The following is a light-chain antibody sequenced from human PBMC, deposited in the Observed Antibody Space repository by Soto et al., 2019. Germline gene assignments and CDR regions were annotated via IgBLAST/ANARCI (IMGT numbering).Light chain of an antibody. Sequence: QSALTQPPSVSGSPGQSVTISCTGTSSDVGSYNRVSWYQQPPGTAPKLMIYEVSNRPSGVPDRFSGSKSGNTASLTISGLQAEDEADYYRSSYTSSSTWVFGGGTQLTVL. V-gene: IGLV2-18*02. CDR1: SSDVGSYNR. CDR3: SSYTSSSTWV. J-gene: IGLJ2*01. CDR2: EVS.